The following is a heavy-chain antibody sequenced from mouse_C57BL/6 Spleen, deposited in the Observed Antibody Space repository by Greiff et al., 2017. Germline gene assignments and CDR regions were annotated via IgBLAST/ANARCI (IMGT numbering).Heavy chain of an antibody. CDR3: ARDQGTTVVPFAY. CDR2: ISYDGSN. V-gene: IGHV3-6*01. J-gene: IGHJ3*01. D-gene: IGHD1-1*01. CDR1: GYSITSGYY. Sequence: VQLKESGPGLVKPSQSLSLTCSVTGYSITSGYYWNWIRQFPGNKLEWMGYISYDGSNNYNPSLKNRISITRDTSKNQFFLKLNTVTTEDTATYYCARDQGTTVVPFAYWGQGTLVTVSA.